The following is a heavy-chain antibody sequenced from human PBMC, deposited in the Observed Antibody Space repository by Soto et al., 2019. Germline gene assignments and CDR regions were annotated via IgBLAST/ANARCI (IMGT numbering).Heavy chain of an antibody. CDR2: IIPISDTT. J-gene: IGHJ6*02. V-gene: IGHV1-69*01. CDR1: GGTFSSYA. CDR3: ARSQGSSTSLEIYYYYYYGMDV. Sequence: QVQLVQSGAEVKKPGSSVKVSCKASGGTFSSYAISWVRQAPGQGLECMGGIIPISDTTNYAQKFQGRVTITADEYTSTAYMELSSLRSEDTAVYYCARSQGSSTSLEIYYYYYYGMDVWVQGTTVTVSS. D-gene: IGHD2-2*01.